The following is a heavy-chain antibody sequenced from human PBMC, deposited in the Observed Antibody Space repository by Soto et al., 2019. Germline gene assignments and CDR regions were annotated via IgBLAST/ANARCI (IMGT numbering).Heavy chain of an antibody. D-gene: IGHD6-13*01. CDR1: GGTFSSYA. V-gene: IGHV1-69*06. J-gene: IGHJ5*02. Sequence: SVKVSCKASGGTFSSYAISWVRQAPGQGLEWMGGIIPIFGTADYAQKFQGRVTIAADKSTSTAYMELSSLRSEDTAVYYCASHHSYSSSYYWFDPWGQGTLVTVSS. CDR3: ASHHSYSSSYYWFDP. CDR2: IIPIFGTA.